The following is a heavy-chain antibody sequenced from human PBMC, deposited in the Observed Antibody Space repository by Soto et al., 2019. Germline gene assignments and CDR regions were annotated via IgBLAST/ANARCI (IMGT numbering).Heavy chain of an antibody. D-gene: IGHD3-16*02. CDR1: GFTFSDYY. CDR2: ISSSSSYT. V-gene: IGHV3-11*06. Sequence: QVQLVESGGGLVKPGGSLRLSCAASGFTFSDYYMSWIRQAPGKGLEWVSYISSSSSYTNYADSVKGRFTISRDNAKNSLYLQMNSLRAEDTAVYYCARAIVITRAAFDIWGQGTMVTVSS. J-gene: IGHJ3*02. CDR3: ARAIVITRAAFDI.